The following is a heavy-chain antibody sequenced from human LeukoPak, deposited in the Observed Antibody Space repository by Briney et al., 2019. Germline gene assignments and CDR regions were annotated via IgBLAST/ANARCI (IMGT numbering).Heavy chain of an antibody. J-gene: IGHJ6*03. V-gene: IGHV3-7*01. D-gene: IGHD5-18*01. Sequence: GGSLRLSCAASGFTFSSYSMNWVCQAPGKGLEWVANIKQDGSEKYYVDSVKGRFTISRDNAKNSLYLQMNSLRAEDTAVYYCARDRNSYGYLSPYYYYYMDVWGKGTTVTVSS. CDR3: ARDRNSYGYLSPYYYYYMDV. CDR2: IKQDGSEK. CDR1: GFTFSSYS.